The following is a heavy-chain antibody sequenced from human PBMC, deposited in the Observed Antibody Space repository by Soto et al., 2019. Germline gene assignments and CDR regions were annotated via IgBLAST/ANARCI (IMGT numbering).Heavy chain of an antibody. J-gene: IGHJ4*02. D-gene: IGHD2-2*01. CDR1: GGSVSSGSYY. CDR2: IYYSGST. CDR3: ARGYCSSTSCEYYFEY. Sequence: QVQLQESGPGLLKTSETLSLTCTVSGGSVSSGSYYWSWIRQPTGKGLEWIGYIYYSGSTNYNPSLKSRVTISVDTSKNQFSLKVSSVTAADTAVYYCARGYCSSTSCEYYFEYWGQGTLVTVSS. V-gene: IGHV4-61*01.